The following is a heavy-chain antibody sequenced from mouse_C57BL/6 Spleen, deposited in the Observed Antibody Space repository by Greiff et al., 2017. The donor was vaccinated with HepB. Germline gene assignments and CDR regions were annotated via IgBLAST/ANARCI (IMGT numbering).Heavy chain of an antibody. CDR2: IYPGDGDT. CDR1: GYAFSSSW. D-gene: IGHD1-1*01. V-gene: IGHV1-82*01. Sequence: QVQLKESGPELVKPGASVKISCKASGYAFSSSWMNWVKQRPGKGLEWIGRIYPGDGDTNYNGKFKGKATLTADKSSSTAYMQLSSLTSEDSAVYFCARGTVVGNYFDYWGQGTTLTVSS. CDR3: ARGTVVGNYFDY. J-gene: IGHJ2*01.